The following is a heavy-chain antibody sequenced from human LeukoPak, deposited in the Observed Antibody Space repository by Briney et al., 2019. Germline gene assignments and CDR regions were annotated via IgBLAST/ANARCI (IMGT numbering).Heavy chain of an antibody. D-gene: IGHD4-11*01. CDR2: IYYSGST. CDR1: GGSISSYY. V-gene: IGHV4-59*01. J-gene: IGHJ6*03. CDR3: ARASVTYYYYYYMDV. Sequence: SETLSLTCTVSGGSISSYYWSWIRQPPGKGLEWIGYIYYSGSTNYNPSLKSRVTISVDTSKNQFSLKLSSVTAADTAVYYCARASVTYYYYYYMDVWGKGTTVTVSS.